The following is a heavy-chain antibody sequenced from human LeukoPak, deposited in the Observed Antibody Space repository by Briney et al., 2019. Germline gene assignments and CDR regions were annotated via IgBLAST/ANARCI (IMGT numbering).Heavy chain of an antibody. CDR2: IYSGGTGGST. V-gene: IGHV3-66*01. Sequence: GGSLRLSCAASGFSVSSNYMSWVRQAPGKGLEGGSFIYSGGTGGSTYYADSVKGRFTISRDDSKNTLYLQMNSLRAEDTAVYYCARDRELERNWFDPWGQGTLVIVSS. D-gene: IGHD1-1*01. J-gene: IGHJ5*02. CDR1: GFSVSSNY. CDR3: ARDRELERNWFDP.